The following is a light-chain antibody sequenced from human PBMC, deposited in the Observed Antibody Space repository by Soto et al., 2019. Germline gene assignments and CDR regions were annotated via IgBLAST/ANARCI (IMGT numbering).Light chain of an antibody. CDR2: WAS. Sequence: DIVMTQSPDSLAVSLGERATINSKSSQSVLYSSNNKNYLAWYQQKPGQPPKLLIYWASTRESGVPDRFSGSGSGTDFTLTISSLQAEAVAVYYCQQYYDTPAITFGQGTRLEI. V-gene: IGKV4-1*01. CDR1: QSVLYSSNNKNY. CDR3: QQYYDTPAIT. J-gene: IGKJ5*01.